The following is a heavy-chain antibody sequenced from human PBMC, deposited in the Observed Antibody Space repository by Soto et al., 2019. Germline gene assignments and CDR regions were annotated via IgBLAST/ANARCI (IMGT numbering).Heavy chain of an antibody. J-gene: IGHJ4*02. Sequence: SGPTLVNPTQTLTLTCTFSGFSLSTSGVGVGWIRQPPGKALEWLALISWDDDKRYSPSLKSRLNITKDTSKNQVVLTMTNMDPVDTATYYRSHRSEAVAGTSVYFDSWGQGTLVTVAS. D-gene: IGHD6-19*01. CDR1: GFSLSTSGVG. V-gene: IGHV2-5*02. CDR3: SHRSEAVAGTSVYFDS. CDR2: ISWDDDK.